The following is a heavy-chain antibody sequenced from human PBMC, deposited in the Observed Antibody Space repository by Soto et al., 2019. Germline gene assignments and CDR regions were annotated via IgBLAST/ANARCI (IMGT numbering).Heavy chain of an antibody. J-gene: IGHJ4*02. CDR1: VYSFSSYA. V-gene: IGHV1-3*01. D-gene: IGHD7-27*01. CDR3: ARDTGDGTFDF. CDR2: INAGYGNT. Sequence: GXSVKVSCKASVYSFSSYAMHWVRQAPGQSLEWMGWINAGYGNTKSSQKFQDRVTISRDTSASTAYMELTSLRSEDTAVYYCARDTGDGTFDFWGQGTLVTVSS.